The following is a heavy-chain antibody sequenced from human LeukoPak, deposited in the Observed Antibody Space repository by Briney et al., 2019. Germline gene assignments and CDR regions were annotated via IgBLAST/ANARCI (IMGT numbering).Heavy chain of an antibody. J-gene: IGHJ4*02. CDR3: ARGPGDYQLLHFDY. Sequence: VASVKVSCKASGGTFSSYAISWVRPAPGQGLEWMGWINPNSGGTNYAQKFQGRVTMTRDTSISTAYMELSRLRSDDTAVYYCARGPGDYQLLHFDYWGQGTLVTVSS. D-gene: IGHD2-2*01. V-gene: IGHV1-2*02. CDR2: INPNSGGT. CDR1: GGTFSSYA.